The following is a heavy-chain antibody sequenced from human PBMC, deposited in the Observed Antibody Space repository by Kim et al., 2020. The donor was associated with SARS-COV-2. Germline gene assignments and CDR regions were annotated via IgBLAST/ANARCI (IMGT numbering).Heavy chain of an antibody. Sequence: SPSFQGQVTISADKSISTAYLQWSSLKASDTAMYYCARHPASITMIPDYWGQGTLVTVSS. J-gene: IGHJ4*02. V-gene: IGHV5-51*01. D-gene: IGHD3-22*01. CDR3: ARHPASITMIPDY.